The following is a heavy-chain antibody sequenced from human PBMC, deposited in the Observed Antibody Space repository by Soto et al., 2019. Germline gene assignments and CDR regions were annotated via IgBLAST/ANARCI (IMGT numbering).Heavy chain of an antibody. CDR1: GGSISSGGYY. Sequence: QVQLQESGPGLVKPSQTLSLTCTVSGGSISSGGYYWSWIRQHPGKGLEWIGYIYYSGSTYYNPSIKSRVTIAVDTSKHQFSLKLSSVTTADTAVYYCAREPYDFWSGYFPNHDAFDLWGQGTMVTVSS. CDR3: AREPYDFWSGYFPNHDAFDL. J-gene: IGHJ3*01. D-gene: IGHD3-3*01. CDR2: IYYSGST. V-gene: IGHV4-31*03.